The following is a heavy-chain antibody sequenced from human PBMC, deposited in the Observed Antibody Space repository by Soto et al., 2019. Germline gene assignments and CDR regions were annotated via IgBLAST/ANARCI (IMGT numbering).Heavy chain of an antibody. CDR1: GFDFDTYV. Sequence: EVQLLESGGGLVLRGGSLRLSCVASGFDFDTYVMNWVRQAPGKGLEWVAGMSGSQDNHNIYYIDSVRGRFTISRDNSRSTVYLDLSRLGADDTAVYYCAKGKIIVEGPGVIDYWGQGTLVTVAS. D-gene: IGHD2-2*01. CDR2: MSGSQDNHNI. CDR3: AKGKIIVEGPGVIDY. J-gene: IGHJ4*02. V-gene: IGHV3-23*01.